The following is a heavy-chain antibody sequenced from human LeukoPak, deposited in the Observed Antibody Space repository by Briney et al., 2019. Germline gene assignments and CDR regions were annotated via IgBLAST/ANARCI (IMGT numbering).Heavy chain of an antibody. CDR2: IYTSGST. Sequence: SETLSLTCTVSGGSISSYYWSWIRQPAGKGLEWIGRIYTSGSTNYNPSLKSRVTMSVDTSKNQFSLKLSSVTAADTAVYYCARDLPYYDFWSGYYARYYYGMDVWGQGTTVTVSS. CDR3: ARDLPYYDFWSGYYARYYYGMDV. V-gene: IGHV4-4*07. D-gene: IGHD3-3*01. CDR1: GGSISSYY. J-gene: IGHJ6*02.